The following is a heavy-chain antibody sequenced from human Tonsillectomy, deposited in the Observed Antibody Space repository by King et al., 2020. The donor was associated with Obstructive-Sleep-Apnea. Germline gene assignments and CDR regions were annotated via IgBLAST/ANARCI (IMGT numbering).Heavy chain of an antibody. V-gene: IGHV4-39*07. CDR1: GGSISSNSY. J-gene: IGHJ4*02. D-gene: IGHD5-18*01. CDR2: IYCSGST. CDR3: ARADRDIAMGLFDY. Sequence: LQLQEAGPGLVKPSETLSLTCTVSGGSISSNSYWGGIRPPPGKGLEWICHIYCSGSTYYNPSLTSRVTISVDTSKHQVSLELNSVAAADTAVYYCARADRDIAMGLFDYWGQGTVATVSS.